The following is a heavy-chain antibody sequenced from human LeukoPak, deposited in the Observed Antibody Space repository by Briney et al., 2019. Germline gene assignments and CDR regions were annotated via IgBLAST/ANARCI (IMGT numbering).Heavy chain of an antibody. CDR1: GGSISSSRYY. V-gene: IGHV4-39*01. Sequence: SETLSLTCTVSGGSISSSRYYWGWIRQPPGKGLEWIGSIYYSGSTYYNPSLKSRVTISVDTSKNQFSLKLSSVTAADTAVYYCARHGRWFDPWGQGTLVTVSS. J-gene: IGHJ5*02. CDR2: IYYSGST. CDR3: ARHGRWFDP.